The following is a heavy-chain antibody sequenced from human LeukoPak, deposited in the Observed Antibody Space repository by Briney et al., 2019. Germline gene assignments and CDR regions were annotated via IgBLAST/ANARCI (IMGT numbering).Heavy chain of an antibody. CDR2: IWYDGSNK. CDR1: GFTFSSCG. D-gene: IGHD3-10*01. Sequence: GRSLRLSCAASGFTFSSCGMHWVRQAPGKGLEWVAVIWYDGSNKYYADSVKGRFTISRDNSKNTLYLQMNSLRAEDTAVYYCARTPAYYYGSGSYFDYWGQGTLVTVSS. J-gene: IGHJ4*02. V-gene: IGHV3-33*01. CDR3: ARTPAYYYGSGSYFDY.